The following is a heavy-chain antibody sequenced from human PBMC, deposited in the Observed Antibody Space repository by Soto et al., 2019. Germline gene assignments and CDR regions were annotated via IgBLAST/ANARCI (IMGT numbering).Heavy chain of an antibody. D-gene: IGHD3-3*01. J-gene: IGHJ4*02. CDR2: ISGSGGKT. CDR3: AKWSYLDY. V-gene: IGHV3-23*01. Sequence: PGGSLRLSCTTSGFSFASFAMTWVRQAPGKGLEWVATISGSGGKTYYADSVKGRFSISRDTSRNTLYLQMNSLRADDTAIYYCAKWSYLDYWGQGTRVTVSS. CDR1: GFSFASFA.